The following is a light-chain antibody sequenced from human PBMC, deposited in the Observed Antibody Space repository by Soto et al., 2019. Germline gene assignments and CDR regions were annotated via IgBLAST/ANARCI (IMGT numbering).Light chain of an antibody. CDR1: QTASRN. CDR2: DIS. CDR3: QQYNNWPS. J-gene: IGKJ5*01. V-gene: IGKV3-15*01. Sequence: VITQSPSTLSVSPVERAPLSCRASQTASRNLAWYQQRPGQAPRLLIYDISNRAAGVPARFSGSGSETEFTLTIRSLQSEDFAVYFCQQYNNWPSFGQGTRLEIK.